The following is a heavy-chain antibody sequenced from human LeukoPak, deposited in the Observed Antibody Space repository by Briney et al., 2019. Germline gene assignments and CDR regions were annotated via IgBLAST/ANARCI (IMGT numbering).Heavy chain of an antibody. CDR3: ARRIVRDTPFHYFDY. Sequence: SENLSLTCSVSGGSVSSSSYQWGWIRQPPGKGLEWIVTIYYSGDTYYNPSRKSRVTMSVYTSENQFSLKLSSVPAADTAAYYCARRIVRDTPFHYFDYWGQGNLVTVSS. CDR1: GGSVSSSSYQ. CDR2: IYYSGDT. V-gene: IGHV4-39*01. J-gene: IGHJ4*02. D-gene: IGHD1-26*01.